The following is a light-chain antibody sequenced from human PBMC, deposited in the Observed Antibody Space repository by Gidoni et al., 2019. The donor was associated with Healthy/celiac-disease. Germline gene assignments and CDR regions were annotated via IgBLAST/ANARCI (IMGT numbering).Light chain of an antibody. Sequence: EIVMTQSPATLSGSPGERATLSCRASQSVSSNLAWYQQKPGQAPRLLIYGASTRATGIPARFSGSGSGTEFTLTISSLQSEDFAVYYCQQYNNLTFGQGTKVEIK. J-gene: IGKJ1*01. CDR1: QSVSSN. CDR3: QQYNNLT. V-gene: IGKV3-15*01. CDR2: GAS.